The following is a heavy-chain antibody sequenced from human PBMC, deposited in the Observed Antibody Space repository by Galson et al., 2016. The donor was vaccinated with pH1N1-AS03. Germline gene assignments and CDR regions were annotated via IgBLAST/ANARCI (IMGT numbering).Heavy chain of an antibody. CDR1: GGSMTSPDW. CDR3: ASAGYHTPGYHY. V-gene: IGHV4-4*01. J-gene: IGHJ4*02. D-gene: IGHD3-16*02. Sequence: ETLSLTCAVSGGSMTSPDWWTWVRQPPGKGLGWIGEVHYSGTTSYDPSLNSRVTMSIDKSNNQFSLNLGSVTAADTAVYFCASAGYHTPGYHYWGQGALVTVSS. CDR2: VHYSGTT.